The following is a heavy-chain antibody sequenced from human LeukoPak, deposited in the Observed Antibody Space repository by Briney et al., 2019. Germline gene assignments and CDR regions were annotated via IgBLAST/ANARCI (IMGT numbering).Heavy chain of an antibody. Sequence: GASVKVSCKASGGTFSSYTISWVRQAPGQGLEWMGGIIPIFGTANYAQKFQGRVTITTDESTSTAYMELSSLRSEDTAVYYCASAPGGAAFDYWGQGTLVTVSS. V-gene: IGHV1-69*05. CDR3: ASAPGGAAFDY. J-gene: IGHJ4*02. CDR2: IIPIFGTA. D-gene: IGHD4/OR15-4a*01. CDR1: GGTFSSYT.